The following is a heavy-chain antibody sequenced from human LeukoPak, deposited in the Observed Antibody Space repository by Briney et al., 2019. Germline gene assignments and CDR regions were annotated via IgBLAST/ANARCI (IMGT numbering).Heavy chain of an antibody. V-gene: IGHV3-48*01. Sequence: PGGSLRLSCAASGFTFNNYEMDWVRQAPGKGLEWVSYISRGSDTIYYADSVKGRFTISRDNSKNTVFLQMNRLRTEDTAVYYCARDITNPFDNWGQGTLVTVSA. CDR3: ARDITNPFDN. J-gene: IGHJ4*02. CDR1: GFTFNNYE. CDR2: ISRGSDTI. D-gene: IGHD1-14*01.